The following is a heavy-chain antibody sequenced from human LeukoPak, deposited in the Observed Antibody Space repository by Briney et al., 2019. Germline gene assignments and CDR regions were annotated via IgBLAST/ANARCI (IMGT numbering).Heavy chain of an antibody. CDR2: FDPEDGET. CDR3: ATSQFLEWLLPLGSFDI. CDR1: GYTLTELS. V-gene: IGHV1-24*01. Sequence: ASVKFSCKVSGYTLTELSMHWVRQAPGKGLEWMGGFDPEDGETIYAQKFQGRVTMTEDTSTDTAYMELSSLRSEDTAVYYCATSQFLEWLLPLGSFDIWGQGTMVTVSS. D-gene: IGHD3-3*01. J-gene: IGHJ3*02.